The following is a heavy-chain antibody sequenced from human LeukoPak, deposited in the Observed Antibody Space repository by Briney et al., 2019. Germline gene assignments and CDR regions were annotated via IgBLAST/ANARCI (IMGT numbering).Heavy chain of an antibody. Sequence: ASVKVSCKAFGYTFTSYGISWVRQAPGQGLEWMGWISGHNGNTNYAQKLQGRVTMTTDTSTSTAYMELRSLRSDDTAVYYRARDAGYLYCSGGSCSYMDVWGKGTTVTVSS. V-gene: IGHV1-18*01. CDR1: GYTFTSYG. CDR2: ISGHNGNT. CDR3: ARDAGYLYCSGGSCSYMDV. J-gene: IGHJ6*03. D-gene: IGHD2-15*01.